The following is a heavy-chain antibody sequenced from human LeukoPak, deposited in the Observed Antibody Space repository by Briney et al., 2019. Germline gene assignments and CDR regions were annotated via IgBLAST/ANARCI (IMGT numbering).Heavy chain of an antibody. J-gene: IGHJ4*02. CDR2: ISAYSGNT. CDR1: GYTFTSYG. D-gene: IGHD6-6*01. V-gene: IGHV1-18*01. Sequence: ASVKVSCKASGYTFTSYGITWVRQAPGQGLEWMGWISAYSGNTNYAQKLQGRVTLTRDMSTSTDYLELSSLRSEDTAVYYCARGRDSSSSYPGYWGQGTLVTVSS. CDR3: ARGRDSSSSYPGY.